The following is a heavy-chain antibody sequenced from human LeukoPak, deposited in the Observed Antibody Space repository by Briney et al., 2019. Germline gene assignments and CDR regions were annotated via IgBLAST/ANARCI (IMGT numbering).Heavy chain of an antibody. CDR1: RFTFSTYA. CDR2: ISGSGGST. Sequence: GGSLRLSCAASRFTFSTYAMTWVRQAPGKGLEWVSAISGSGGSTYYADSVKGRFTISRDNPKNTLYLQMNSLRAEDTAVYYCPSGSADYWGQGTLVTVSS. D-gene: IGHD1-26*01. J-gene: IGHJ4*02. CDR3: PSGSADY. V-gene: IGHV3-23*01.